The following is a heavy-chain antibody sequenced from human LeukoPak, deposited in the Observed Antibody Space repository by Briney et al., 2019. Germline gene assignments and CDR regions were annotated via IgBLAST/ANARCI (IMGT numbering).Heavy chain of an antibody. Sequence: GGSLRLSCPASGFTFSSYWMHWVRQAPGKGLVWVSRINSDGSSTSYADSVKGRFTISRYNAKNTLYLQMNSLRAEDTAVYYCARVEAYYDFWSGYNAFDIWGQGTMVTVSS. D-gene: IGHD3-3*01. CDR2: INSDGSST. CDR3: ARVEAYYDFWSGYNAFDI. CDR1: GFTFSSYW. J-gene: IGHJ3*02. V-gene: IGHV3-74*01.